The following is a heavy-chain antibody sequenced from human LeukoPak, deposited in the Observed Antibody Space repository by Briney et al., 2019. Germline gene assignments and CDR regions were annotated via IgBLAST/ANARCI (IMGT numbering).Heavy chain of an antibody. D-gene: IGHD1-26*01. J-gene: IGHJ4*02. CDR3: AKVLSGSQDY. Sequence: GGSLGLSCAASGFTFSGHAMSWVRQAPGKGLNWLSTITGGAENTYYADSVKGRFTISRDNSKNTVYLQMDSLRVEDTAVYYCAKVLSGSQDYWGQGTLVTVFS. CDR2: ITGGAENT. CDR1: GFTFSGHA. V-gene: IGHV3-23*01.